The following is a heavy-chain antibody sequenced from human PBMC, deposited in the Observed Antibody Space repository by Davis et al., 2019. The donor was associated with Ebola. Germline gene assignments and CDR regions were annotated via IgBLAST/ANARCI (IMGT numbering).Heavy chain of an antibody. CDR1: GGSLSSTGYY. CDR3: ARDYYDTNGYLYYFEQ. CDR2: IYYSGRT. V-gene: IGHV4-39*07. J-gene: IGHJ4*02. D-gene: IGHD3-22*01. Sequence: SETLSLTCTVSGGSLSSTGYYWGWIRQPPGKGLEWIGSIYYSGRTHSHPSLKSRVTISVDTSKNQFSLKLSSVTAADTAVYYCARDYYDTNGYLYYFEQWGQGTLVTVSS.